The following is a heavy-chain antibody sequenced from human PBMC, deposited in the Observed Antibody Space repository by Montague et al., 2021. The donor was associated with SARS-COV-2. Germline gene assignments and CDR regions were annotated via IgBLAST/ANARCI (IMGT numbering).Heavy chain of an antibody. Sequence: SLRLSCAASGFTFSSYGMHWVRQAPGKGLEWVAVIWYDGSNKYYADSVNGRFTISRDNSKNTLYLQMNILRAEDTAVYYCARGRQDSSSWYWSYFDYWGQGTLVTVSS. J-gene: IGHJ4*02. V-gene: IGHV3-33*08. CDR1: GFTFSSYG. D-gene: IGHD6-13*01. CDR3: ARGRQDSSSWYWSYFDY. CDR2: IWYDGSNK.